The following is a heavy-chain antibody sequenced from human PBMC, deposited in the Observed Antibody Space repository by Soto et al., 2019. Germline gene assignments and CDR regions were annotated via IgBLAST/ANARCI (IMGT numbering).Heavy chain of an antibody. CDR2: FHYSGST. V-gene: IGHV4-30-4*01. J-gene: IGHJ4*02. CDR1: GDSMNSGDYY. Sequence: QVQLQESGPGLVKPSQTLSLTCTVSGDSMNSGDYYWSWIRQTPGKGLEWIGYFHYSGSTYYNPSLKSRLTLSVDTSKNQLSLKLSSLTAADTAVYYCARGNLYGDFYYFDYWGQGTLVTVSS. D-gene: IGHD4-17*01. CDR3: ARGNLYGDFYYFDY.